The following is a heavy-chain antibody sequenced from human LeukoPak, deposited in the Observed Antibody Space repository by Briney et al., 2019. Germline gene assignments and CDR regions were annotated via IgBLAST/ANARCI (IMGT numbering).Heavy chain of an antibody. CDR3: ARDRKQLPRTPIDY. J-gene: IGHJ4*02. D-gene: IGHD5-18*01. V-gene: IGHV7-4-1*02. CDR2: INTNTGNP. CDR1: GYTFTSYA. Sequence: ASVKVSCKASGYTFTSYAMNWVRQAPGQGLGWMGWINTNTGNPTYAQGFTGRFVFSLDTSVSTAYLQISSLKAEDTAVYYCARDRKQLPRTPIDYWGQGTLVTVSS.